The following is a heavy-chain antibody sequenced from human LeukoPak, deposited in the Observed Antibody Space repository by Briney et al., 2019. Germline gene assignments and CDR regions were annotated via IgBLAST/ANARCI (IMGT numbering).Heavy chain of an antibody. J-gene: IGHJ4*02. V-gene: IGHV3-7*01. D-gene: IGHD2-2*01. CDR3: ARGLDCRSTSCYLDN. Sequence: GGSLRLFCASSGFTFTKYWMAWVRQAPGKALECVANITQDGSEKFYVDSVKGRFTTSRDNAKNSLDLQINSLGAEDTAVYYCARGLDCRSTSCYLDNWGQGTLVTVSS. CDR2: ITQDGSEK. CDR1: GFTFTKYW.